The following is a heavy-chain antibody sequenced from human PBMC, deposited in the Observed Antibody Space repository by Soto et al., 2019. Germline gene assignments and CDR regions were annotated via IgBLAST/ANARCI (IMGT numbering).Heavy chain of an antibody. CDR3: TTFAGMVTDGMDV. J-gene: IGHJ6*02. V-gene: IGHV4-4*07. D-gene: IGHD5-18*01. CDR1: VGSMNDDK. CDR2: IYSSGIT. Sequence: SETLSGTGTDSVGSMNDDKWTWIRQPAGKGLEWIGRIYSSGITRYNPSLKSRVSMSVDTSKNQLSLNLISVTAADTAVYYCTTFAGMVTDGMDVWGQGITVSVSS.